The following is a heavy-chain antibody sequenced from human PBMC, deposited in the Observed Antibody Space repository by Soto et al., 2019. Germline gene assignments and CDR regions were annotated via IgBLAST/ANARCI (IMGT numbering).Heavy chain of an antibody. V-gene: IGHV3-23*01. CDR1: GFTFSNYA. J-gene: IGHJ4*02. CDR3: VGKVAMSLLGGIDY. D-gene: IGHD3-16*01. CDR2: ISSIGGNT. Sequence: EVQLLESGGGLVQPGGSLRLSCAASGFTFSNYAMTWVRQAPGKGLEWVSAISSIGGNTYYADSVKGRFSISRDNSKNTLYLQMNSLRAEDTAVDYCVGKVAMSLLGGIDYWGQGNLVTVSS.